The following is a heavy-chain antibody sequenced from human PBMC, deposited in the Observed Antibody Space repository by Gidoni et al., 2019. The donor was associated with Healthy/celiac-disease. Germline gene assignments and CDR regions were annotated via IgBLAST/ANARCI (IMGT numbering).Heavy chain of an antibody. CDR2: IYYSGST. D-gene: IGHD3-10*01. J-gene: IGHJ4*02. V-gene: IGHV4-59*01. Sequence: QVQLQESGPGLVKPSETLSLTCTVSGGSISSYYWSWIRQPPGKGLEWIGYIYYSGSTNYYPSLKSRVTISVDTSKNQFSLKLSSVTAADTAVYYCARDRVERFGESPLFDYWGQGTLVTVSS. CDR1: GGSISSYY. CDR3: ARDRVERFGESPLFDY.